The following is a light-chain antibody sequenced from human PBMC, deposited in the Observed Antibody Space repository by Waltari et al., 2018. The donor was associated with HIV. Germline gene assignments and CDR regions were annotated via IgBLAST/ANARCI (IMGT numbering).Light chain of an antibody. CDR3: AAWDDRLSGRL. CDR1: NSNVRNNY. V-gene: IGLV1-47*01. J-gene: IGLJ2*01. CDR2: RNN. Sequence: QSLLAQPRSVSGTPGQRVNISCSGSNSNVRNNYVYWYQQVPGVAPKLLIYRNNQRPSGGPDRFAGSKSGTSASLAISGLRTEDEGDYYCAAWDDRLSGRLFGGGTKVTVL.